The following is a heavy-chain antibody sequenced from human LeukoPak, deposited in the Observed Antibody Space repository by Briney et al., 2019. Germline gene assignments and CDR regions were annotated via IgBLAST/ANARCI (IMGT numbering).Heavy chain of an antibody. Sequence: ASVKVSCKASGYTFTSYYMHWVRQAPGQGLEWMGIINPSGGSTSYAQKFQGRVTMTRDTSTSTVYMELSSLRSEDTAVYYCARDQGSSPPGTYYYYMDVWGKGTTVTISS. V-gene: IGHV1-46*01. D-gene: IGHD2-2*01. J-gene: IGHJ6*03. CDR2: INPSGGST. CDR1: GYTFTSYY. CDR3: ARDQGSSPPGTYYYYMDV.